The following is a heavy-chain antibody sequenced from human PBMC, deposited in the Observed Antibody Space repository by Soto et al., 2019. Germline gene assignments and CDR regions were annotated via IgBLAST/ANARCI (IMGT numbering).Heavy chain of an antibody. CDR3: AKADVLVPAPTLDY. D-gene: IGHD2-2*01. Sequence: GSLRLSCAASGFTFSSYAMSWVRQAPGKGLEWVSAITGSGGSTYYADSVKGRFTISRDNSKNTLYLQMNSLRAEDTAVYYCAKADVLVPAPTLDYWGQGTLVTVSS. CDR2: ITGSGGST. J-gene: IGHJ4*02. V-gene: IGHV3-23*01. CDR1: GFTFSSYA.